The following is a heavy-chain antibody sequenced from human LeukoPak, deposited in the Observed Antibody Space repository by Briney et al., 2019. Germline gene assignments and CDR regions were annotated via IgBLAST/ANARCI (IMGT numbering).Heavy chain of an antibody. D-gene: IGHD3-16*02. CDR2: ISSSSSTI. CDR1: RFTFSSYS. V-gene: IGHV3-48*01. Sequence: PGGSLRLSCTASRFTFSSYSMNWVRQAPGKGLEWVSYISSSSSTIYYADSVKGRFTISRDNAKNSLYLQMNSLRAEDTAVYYCARGRSGYHFDYCGQGTLVTVSS. CDR3: ARGRSGYHFDY. J-gene: IGHJ4*02.